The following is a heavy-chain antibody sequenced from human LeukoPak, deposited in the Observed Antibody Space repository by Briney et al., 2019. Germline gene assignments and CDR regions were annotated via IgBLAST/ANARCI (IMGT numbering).Heavy chain of an antibody. V-gene: IGHV1-69*13. CDR2: IIPIFGTA. CDR3: ARDIVVVPAAKEENWFDP. Sequence: ASVKVSCKASGYTFTSYGISWVRQARGQGLEWMGGIIPIFGTANYAQKFQGRDTITADESTSTAYMELSSLRSEDTAVYYCARDIVVVPAAKEENWFDPWGQGTLVTVSS. J-gene: IGHJ5*02. D-gene: IGHD2-2*01. CDR1: GYTFTSYG.